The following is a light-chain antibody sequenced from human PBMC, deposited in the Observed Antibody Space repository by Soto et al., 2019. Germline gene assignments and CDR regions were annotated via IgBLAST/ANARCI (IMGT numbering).Light chain of an antibody. J-gene: IGLJ2*01. V-gene: IGLV2-8*01. CDR3: SADADSNNLV. CDR1: SSDVGGYNY. Sequence: QSALTQPPSASGSPGQSVTISCTGTSSDVGGYNYVSWYQQHPGKAPKLMIYEVSKRPSGVPDRFSGSKSGNTASLTVSGLQAEDESEYYCSADADSNNLVFGGGTKLTVL. CDR2: EVS.